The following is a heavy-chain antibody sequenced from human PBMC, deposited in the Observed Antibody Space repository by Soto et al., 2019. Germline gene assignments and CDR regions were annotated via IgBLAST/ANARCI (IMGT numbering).Heavy chain of an antibody. CDR2: IIPIFGTA. D-gene: IGHD3-10*01. V-gene: IGHV1-69*12. Sequence: QVQLVQSGAEVKKPGSSVKVSCKASGGTFSSYAISWVRQAPGQGLEWMGGIIPIFGTANYAQKFQGRVTITADESTSTAYMERGSLRSEDTAVYYCARDQAYYYGSGSYVFYYGMDVWGQGTTVTVSS. CDR1: GGTFSSYA. J-gene: IGHJ6*02. CDR3: ARDQAYYYGSGSYVFYYGMDV.